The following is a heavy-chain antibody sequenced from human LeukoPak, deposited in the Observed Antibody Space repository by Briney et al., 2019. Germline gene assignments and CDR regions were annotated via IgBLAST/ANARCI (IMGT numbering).Heavy chain of an antibody. CDR3: AREVRKWLLGWFDP. D-gene: IGHD5-24*01. J-gene: IGHJ5*02. Sequence: SETLSLTCSVSGGSISSYYWSWIRQPPGKGLEWIGSIYYSGSTYYNPSLKSRVTISVDTSKNQFSLKLSSVTAADTAVYYCAREVRKWLLGWFDPWGQGTLVTVSS. CDR2: IYYSGST. CDR1: GGSISSYY. V-gene: IGHV4-39*07.